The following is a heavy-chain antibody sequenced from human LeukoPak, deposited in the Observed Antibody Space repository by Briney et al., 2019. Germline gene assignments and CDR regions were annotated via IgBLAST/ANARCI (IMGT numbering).Heavy chain of an antibody. Sequence: NPGGSLRLSCAASGFTFSDYTLNWVRQPPGKGLEWVSSITGVSTYIYYADSVKGRFTVSRDNAKNSLYLHINSLRAEDTAVYYCARVQGSPYWGQGTLVTVSS. CDR3: ARVQGSPY. J-gene: IGHJ4*02. CDR2: ITGVSTYI. V-gene: IGHV3-21*01. CDR1: GFTFSDYT.